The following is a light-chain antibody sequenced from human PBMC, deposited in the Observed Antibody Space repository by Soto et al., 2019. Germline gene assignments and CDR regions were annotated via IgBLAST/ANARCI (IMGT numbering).Light chain of an antibody. CDR2: DAS. CDR1: QRISRTS. Sequence: EIVFTQSPCTWSLSPGVIATLTCSASQRISRTSLAWYQQKPCQAPRLLIYDASNRATCIADRFSGSGSGKDFTHTIRRLEPEDFAVYYCQQRGGSPTKWTFGQGTKLDI. J-gene: IGKJ1*01. V-gene: IGKV3-20*01. CDR3: QQRGGSPTKWT.